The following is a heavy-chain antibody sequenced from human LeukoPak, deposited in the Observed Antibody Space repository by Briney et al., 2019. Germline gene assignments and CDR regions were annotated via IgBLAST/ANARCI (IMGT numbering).Heavy chain of an antibody. CDR1: GGSFSGYY. CDR2: INHSGST. Sequence: SETLSLTCAVYGGSFSGYYWSWIRQPPGKGLEWIGEINHSGSTNYNPSLKSRVTISVDTSKNQFSLRLSSVTAADTAVYYCARGPVGNYFYYYYNMDVWGKGTTVTVSS. J-gene: IGHJ6*03. D-gene: IGHD4-11*01. CDR3: ARGPVGNYFYYYYNMDV. V-gene: IGHV4-34*01.